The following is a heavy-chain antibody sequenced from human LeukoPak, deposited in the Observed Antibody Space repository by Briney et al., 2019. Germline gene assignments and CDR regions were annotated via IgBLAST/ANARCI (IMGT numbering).Heavy chain of an antibody. J-gene: IGHJ4*02. CDR1: GFTFSLYW. CDR2: IKQDGSEK. D-gene: IGHD3-9*01. CDR3: AGGTGFIIKD. Sequence: GGSLRLSCAASGFTFSLYWMNWVRRAPGKGLEWVANIKQDGSEKNYVDSVKGRFTISRDNAKNSLYLQMNNLRVEDTAMYYCAGGTGFIIKDWGQGTLVTVSS. V-gene: IGHV3-7*03.